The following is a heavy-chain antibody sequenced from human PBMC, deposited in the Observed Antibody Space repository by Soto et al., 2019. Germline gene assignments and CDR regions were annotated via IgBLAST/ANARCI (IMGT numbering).Heavy chain of an antibody. D-gene: IGHD1-26*01. J-gene: IGHJ4*02. CDR1: GGSISGNSYY. CDR2: MHYSGIS. Sequence: SETLSLTCTVSGGSISGNSYYWGWIRQPPGKGLEWFGSMHYSGISYYNTSLKSRVTISIDTSKNQISLKLTSVTAADTAVYFCARLKHSGSYYFDYWGQGTLVTV. CDR3: ARLKHSGSYYFDY. V-gene: IGHV4-39*01.